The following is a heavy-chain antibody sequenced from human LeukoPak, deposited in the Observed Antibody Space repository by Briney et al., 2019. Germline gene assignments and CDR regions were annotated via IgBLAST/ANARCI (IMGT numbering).Heavy chain of an antibody. Sequence: GGSPRLSCAASGFTFSRYWMTWVRQAPGKGLEWVANIKEDGGEEYYVDSVKGRFTISRGNAKNSLYLQMNSLRVEDTAVYYCARDHPMAVAGLIDYWGQGTLVTVST. CDR2: IKEDGGEE. CDR1: GFTFSRYW. J-gene: IGHJ4*02. D-gene: IGHD6-19*01. V-gene: IGHV3-7*01. CDR3: ARDHPMAVAGLIDY.